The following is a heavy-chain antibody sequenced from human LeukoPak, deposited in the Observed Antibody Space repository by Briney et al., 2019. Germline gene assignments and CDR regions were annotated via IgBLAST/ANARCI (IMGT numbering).Heavy chain of an antibody. CDR1: GYTFTGYY. CDR3: ARQPPGTIWYVDY. Sequence: ASVKVSCKASGYTFTGYYMHWVRQASGQGLEWMGWINPNSGGTNYAQKFQGWVTMTRDTSISTAYMELSRLRSDDTAMYYCARQPPGTIWYVDYWGQGTLVTVSS. D-gene: IGHD6-13*01. J-gene: IGHJ4*02. V-gene: IGHV1-2*04. CDR2: INPNSGGT.